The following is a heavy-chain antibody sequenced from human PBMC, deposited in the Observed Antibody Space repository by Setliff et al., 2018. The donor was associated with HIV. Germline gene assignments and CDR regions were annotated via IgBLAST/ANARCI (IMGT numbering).Heavy chain of an antibody. V-gene: IGHV4-38-2*01. CDR1: GYSVSSGYY. J-gene: IGHJ5*02. D-gene: IGHD2-15*01. CDR3: ARGVGIGGNWFDP. CDR2: MYYTGTT. Sequence: SETLSLTCAVSGYSVSSGYYWAWIRQAPGKGLQWIGQMYYTGTTDYNPSLSSRVTISQDKSRNQFSLKLTSVTATDTAVYYCARGVGIGGNWFDPWGQGIMVTVSS.